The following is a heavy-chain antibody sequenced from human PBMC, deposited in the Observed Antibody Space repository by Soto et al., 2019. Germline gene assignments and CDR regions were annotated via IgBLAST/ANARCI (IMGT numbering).Heavy chain of an antibody. D-gene: IGHD3-22*01. CDR3: AKTITTYSGASRGRGSLVEY. J-gene: IGHJ4*02. Sequence: QVQLVESGGGVVQPGRSLRLSCAASGFTFSTYGMHWVRQPPGKGLEWVAVISSDGKSEHYADPVQGRFSISRDNSKNTLSLQMNSLRVEDTAVYYCAKTITTYSGASRGRGSLVEYWGQGTLVTVSS. CDR1: GFTFSTYG. V-gene: IGHV3-30*18. CDR2: ISSDGKSE.